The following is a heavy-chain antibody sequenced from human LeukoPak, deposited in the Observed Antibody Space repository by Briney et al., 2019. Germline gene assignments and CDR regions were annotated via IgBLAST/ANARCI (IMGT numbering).Heavy chain of an antibody. Sequence: GGSLRLSCAASGFTVSSNYMSWVRQAPGKGLEWVSIIYSGGSTYNADSVKGRFIISRDDSKNTLYLQMTSLRAEDTAVYYCARDYYESGSYGGISFDYWGQGTLVTVSS. J-gene: IGHJ4*02. CDR3: ARDYYESGSYGGISFDY. CDR2: IYSGGST. V-gene: IGHV3-53*01. D-gene: IGHD3-10*01. CDR1: GFTVSSNY.